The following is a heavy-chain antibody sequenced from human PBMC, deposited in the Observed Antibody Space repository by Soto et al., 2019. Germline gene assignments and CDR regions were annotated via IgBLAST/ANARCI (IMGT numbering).Heavy chain of an antibody. V-gene: IGHV3-30*18. J-gene: IGHJ4*02. CDR1: GFTFSSYG. CDR3: AKDRSLFRERMPY. Sequence: PGGSLRLSCAASGFTFSSYGMHWVRQAPGKGLEWVAVISYDGSNKYYADSVKGRFTISRDNSKNTLYLQMNSLRAEDTAVYYCAKDRSLFRERMPYWGQGPLVTVSS. D-gene: IGHD1-1*01. CDR2: ISYDGSNK.